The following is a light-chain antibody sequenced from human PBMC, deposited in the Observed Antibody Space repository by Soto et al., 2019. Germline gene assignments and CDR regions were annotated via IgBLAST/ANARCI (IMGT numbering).Light chain of an antibody. CDR3: CSYAGTYTYV. V-gene: IGLV2-11*01. Sequence: QSALTQPRSVSGSPGQSVTISCTGTSSDIGAYNYVSWNQQHPGKVPKLMLYDVSQRPSGVPDRFSGSKSGNTASLTISGLQAEDEADYYCCSYAGTYTYVFGTGTKVTVL. CDR2: DVS. J-gene: IGLJ1*01. CDR1: SSDIGAYNY.